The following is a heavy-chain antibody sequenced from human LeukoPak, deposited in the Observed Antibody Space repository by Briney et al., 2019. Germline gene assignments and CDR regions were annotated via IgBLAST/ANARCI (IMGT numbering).Heavy chain of an antibody. CDR2: INPSSGGT. V-gene: IGHV1-2*02. Sequence: ASVKLSYPATDHTFSYYYMVWVGPAPGQGLEWMGWINPSSGGTNYAQKFQGRVTLTRDTSISTAYMELSRLRSDDTAVYYFTLDGFYADRYFDYWGQGTLVTVSS. J-gene: IGHJ4*02. D-gene: IGHD3-16*01. CDR1: DHTFSYYY. CDR3: TLDGFYADRYFDY.